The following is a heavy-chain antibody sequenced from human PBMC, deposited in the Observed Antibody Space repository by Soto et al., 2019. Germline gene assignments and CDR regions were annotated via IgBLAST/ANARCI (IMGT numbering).Heavy chain of an antibody. V-gene: IGHV3-23*01. CDR2: ISGGGGST. Sequence: PGGSLRLSCAASGFTFSSYAMSWVRQAPGKGLEWVSAISGGGGSTYYADSVKGRFTISRDNSKNTLYLQMNSLRAEDTAVYYCAKGREKGIGQFYSYYMDVWGKGTTVTVSS. J-gene: IGHJ6*03. CDR3: AKGREKGIGQFYSYYMDV. CDR1: GFTFSSYA. D-gene: IGHD6-13*01.